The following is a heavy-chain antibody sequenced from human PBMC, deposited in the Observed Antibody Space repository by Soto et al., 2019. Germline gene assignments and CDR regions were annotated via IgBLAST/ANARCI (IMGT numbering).Heavy chain of an antibody. V-gene: IGHV3-11*06. CDR2: IVSGSTYT. J-gene: IGHJ6*02. CDR3: ARVDGESRVYV. CDR1: GFTFSDYY. D-gene: IGHD2-21*01. Sequence: VQLVESGGGLVKPGGSLRLSCAASGFTFSDYYMAWVRQTPGKGLEWIAYIVSGSTYTNYADSVKGRFTISRDNDRESLFLEMNSLRADDTALYYCARVDGESRVYVWGQGTTVSVS.